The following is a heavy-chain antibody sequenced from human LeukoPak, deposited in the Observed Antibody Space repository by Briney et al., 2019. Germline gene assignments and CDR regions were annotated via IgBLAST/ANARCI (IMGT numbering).Heavy chain of an antibody. CDR1: GFTFSSYA. D-gene: IGHD6-13*01. CDR2: ISYDGSNK. CDR3: ARVSYSSSWPNWFDP. J-gene: IGHJ5*02. Sequence: GRSLRLSCAASGFTFSSYAMDWVRQAPGKGLEWVAVISYDGSNKYYADSVKGRFTISRDNSKNTLYLQMNSLRAEDTAVYYCARVSYSSSWPNWFDPWGQGTLVTVSS. V-gene: IGHV3-30-3*01.